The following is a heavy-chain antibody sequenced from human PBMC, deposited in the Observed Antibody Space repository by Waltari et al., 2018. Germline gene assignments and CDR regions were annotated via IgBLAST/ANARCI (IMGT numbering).Heavy chain of an antibody. J-gene: IGHJ2*01. CDR3: ARQEVWWYFDV. CDR1: GGSVPPTSYW. Sequence: QLQLQESGPALVKPSETLSLPRYPSGIPLYGGSVPPTSYWWARLRQPPGKALEWMGRFYYNGRTHFNPSLSSRVTMSVDASKNQFSLKLVSVTAADTAVYFCARQEVWWYFDVWGRGTRLTVSS. V-gene: IGHV4-39*01. CDR2: FYYNGRT.